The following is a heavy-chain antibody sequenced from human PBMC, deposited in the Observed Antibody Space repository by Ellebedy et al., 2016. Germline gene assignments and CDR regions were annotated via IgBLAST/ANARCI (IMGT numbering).Heavy chain of an antibody. CDR2: IIPIFGTA. CDR3: ARGPMTTVTIFDY. Sequence: SVKVSCXASGGTFSSYAISWVRQAPGQGLEWMGGIIPIFGTANYAQKLQGRVTMTTDTSTSTAYMELRSLRSDDTAVYYCARGPMTTVTIFDYWGQGTLVTVSS. CDR1: GGTFSSYA. D-gene: IGHD4-11*01. V-gene: IGHV1-69*05. J-gene: IGHJ4*02.